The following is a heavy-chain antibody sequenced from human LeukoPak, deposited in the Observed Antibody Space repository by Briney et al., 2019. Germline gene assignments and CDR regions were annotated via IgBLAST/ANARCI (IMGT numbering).Heavy chain of an antibody. CDR2: IYYSGST. D-gene: IGHD1-7*01. CDR3: AREELQSGQFDY. CDR1: GGSISSGGYY. Sequence: SETLSLTCAVSGGSISSGGYYWSWIRQHPGKGLEWIGYIYYSGSTYYNPSLKSRVTISVDTSKNQFSLKLSSVIAADTAVYYCAREELQSGQFDYWGQGTLVTVSS. J-gene: IGHJ4*02. V-gene: IGHV4-31*11.